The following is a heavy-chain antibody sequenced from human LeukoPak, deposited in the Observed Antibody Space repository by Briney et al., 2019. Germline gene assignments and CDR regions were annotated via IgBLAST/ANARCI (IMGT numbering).Heavy chain of an antibody. CDR2: IYYSGSI. CDR1: GGSFSNFY. V-gene: IGHV4-59*01. Sequence: PSGTLSLTCTVSGGSFSNFYWNWIRQPPGKGLEWIGYIYYSGSINYNPSLTSRLTISVDTSKNQFSLSLNSVTAADTAIYYCARGFDSKSTYFDYWGQGTLVTVSS. J-gene: IGHJ4*02. D-gene: IGHD5-12*01. CDR3: ARGFDSKSTYFDY.